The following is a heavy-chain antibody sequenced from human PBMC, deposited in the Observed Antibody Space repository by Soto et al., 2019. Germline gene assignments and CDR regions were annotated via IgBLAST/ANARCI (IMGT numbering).Heavy chain of an antibody. Sequence: PGGSLRLSCAASGFTFSSYGMHWVRQAPGKGLEWVAVISYDGSNKYYADSVKGRFTISRDNSKNTLYLQMNSLRAEDTAVYYCAKGGLVRGVIITAEYFQHWGQGTLVTVSS. J-gene: IGHJ1*01. CDR3: AKGGLVRGVIITAEYFQH. V-gene: IGHV3-30*18. CDR1: GFTFSSYG. CDR2: ISYDGSNK. D-gene: IGHD3-10*01.